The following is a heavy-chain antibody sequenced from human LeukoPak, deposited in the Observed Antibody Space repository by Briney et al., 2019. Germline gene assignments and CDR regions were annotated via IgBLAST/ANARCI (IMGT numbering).Heavy chain of an antibody. D-gene: IGHD3-10*01. CDR3: ARGSGSYYWYFDL. Sequence: EASGKVSCKASGGTFSNYSLTWVRQTPGQGLEWMGVIIPIYGTTKNAQKFQGRVTITADESTGTAYMELNSLRFEDTAVYYCARGSGSYYWYFDLWGSGTLVTVSS. J-gene: IGHJ2*01. CDR1: GGTFSNYS. CDR2: IIPIYGTT. V-gene: IGHV1-69*13.